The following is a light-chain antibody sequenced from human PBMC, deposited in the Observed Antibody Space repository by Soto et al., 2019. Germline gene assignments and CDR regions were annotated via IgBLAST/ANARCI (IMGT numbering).Light chain of an antibody. CDR2: GAS. V-gene: IGKV1-6*01. Sequence: AIQITQSPSSLSASVGDRVTITCRASQAIRNDLGWYQQKPGKAPNLLIFGASNLQAGVPVRFSASGSGTNFTLTISNLQPEDFASYYCLQDYTYPWTFGQGTKVDI. CDR3: LQDYTYPWT. J-gene: IGKJ1*01. CDR1: QAIRND.